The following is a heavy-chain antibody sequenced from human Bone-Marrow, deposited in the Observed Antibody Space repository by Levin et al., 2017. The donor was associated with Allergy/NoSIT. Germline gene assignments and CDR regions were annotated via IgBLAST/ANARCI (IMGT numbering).Heavy chain of an antibody. CDR3: ARVPVSNSDRYYYYGMDV. J-gene: IGHJ6*02. CDR1: GFTFSSYW. V-gene: IGHV3-7*01. CDR2: IKQDGSEK. D-gene: IGHD4-23*01. Sequence: AGGSLRLSCAASGFTFSSYWMSWVRQAPGKGLEWVANIKQDGSEKYYVDSVKGRFTISRDNAKNSLYLQMYSLRAEDTAVYYCARVPVSNSDRYYYYGMDVWGQGTTVTVSS.